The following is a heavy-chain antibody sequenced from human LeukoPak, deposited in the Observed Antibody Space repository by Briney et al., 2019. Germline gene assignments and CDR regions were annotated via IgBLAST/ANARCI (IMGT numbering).Heavy chain of an antibody. D-gene: IGHD3-10*01. V-gene: IGHV4-39*01. CDR2: INHSGST. CDR1: GGSISSSSYF. J-gene: IGHJ4*02. Sequence: SGTLSLTCTVSGGSISSSSYFWGWIRQPPGKGLEWIGEINHSGSTNYNPSLKSRVTISIDTSKNQFSLKLSSVTAADTAVYFCARLFRYYYGSGAPRGYFDYWGQGTLVTVSS. CDR3: ARLFRYYYGSGAPRGYFDY.